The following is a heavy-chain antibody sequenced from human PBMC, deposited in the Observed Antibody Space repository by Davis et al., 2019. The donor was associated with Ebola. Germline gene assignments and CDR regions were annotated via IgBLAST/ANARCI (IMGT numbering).Heavy chain of an antibody. V-gene: IGHV3-74*01. CDR1: GFTFSSYW. D-gene: IGHD3-10*01. J-gene: IGHJ4*02. Sequence: GESLKISCAASGFTFSSYWMHWVRQAPGKGLVWVSRINSDGSSTSYADSVKVRFTISRDNATNSLYLQMNSLRAEDTAVYYCARVGGSMVRGVIGYWGQGTLVTVSS. CDR2: INSDGSST. CDR3: ARVGGSMVRGVIGY.